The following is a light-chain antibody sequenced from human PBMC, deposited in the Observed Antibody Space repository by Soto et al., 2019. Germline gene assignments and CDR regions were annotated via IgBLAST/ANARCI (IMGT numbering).Light chain of an antibody. CDR1: QSVSSN. CDR3: QQYHKWPLT. J-gene: IGKJ4*01. Sequence: EIVMTQSPATLSVSPGERATLSCRASQSVSSNLAWYQQKPGQAPRLLIYGASTRATGIPARFSGSGSGTEFILTISSLQSEDFAVYYCQQYHKWPLTFGQGTKVAIK. CDR2: GAS. V-gene: IGKV3-15*01.